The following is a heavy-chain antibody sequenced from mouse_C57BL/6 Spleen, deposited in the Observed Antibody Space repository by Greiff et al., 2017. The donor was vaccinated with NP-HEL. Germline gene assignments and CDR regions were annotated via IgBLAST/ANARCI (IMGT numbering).Heavy chain of an antibody. J-gene: IGHJ4*01. CDR3: PITTVVATDYAMDY. Sequence: QVHVKQSGAELVKPGASVKLSCKASGYTFTSYWMHWVKQRPGQGLEWIGMIHPNSGSTNYNEKFKSKATLTVDKSSSTAYMQLSSLTSEDSAVYYCPITTVVATDYAMDYWGQGTSVTVSS. CDR1: GYTFTSYW. CDR2: IHPNSGST. V-gene: IGHV1-64*01. D-gene: IGHD1-1*01.